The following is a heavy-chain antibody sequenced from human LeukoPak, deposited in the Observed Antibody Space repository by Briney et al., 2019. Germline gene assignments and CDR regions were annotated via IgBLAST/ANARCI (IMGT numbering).Heavy chain of an antibody. V-gene: IGHV1-2*02. CDR2: INPNSGGT. Sequence: ASVKVSCKASGYTFTGYYMHWVRQAPGQGLEWMGWINPNSGGTNYAQKFQGRVTMTRDTSISTAYMELSRLRSDDTAVYYCARAGGIVVVPAAISYFDYWGQGTLVTVSS. CDR1: GYTFTGYY. CDR3: ARAGGIVVVPAAISYFDY. D-gene: IGHD2-2*02. J-gene: IGHJ4*02.